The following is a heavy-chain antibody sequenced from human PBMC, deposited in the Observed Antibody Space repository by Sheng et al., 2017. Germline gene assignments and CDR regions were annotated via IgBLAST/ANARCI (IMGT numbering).Heavy chain of an antibody. Sequence: QVQLVESGGDVVQPGRSLRLSCAASGFNFRDYAMHWVRQVPGKGLEWVAIIWHDGSNKFYADSVKGRFTISRDNSKNTLYLQMNSLSEDTGVYYCARAGIQLSIDY. D-gene: IGHD1-1*01. CDR2: IWHDGSNK. V-gene: IGHV3-33*01. CDR1: GFNFRDYA. CDR3: ARAGIQLSIDY. J-gene: IGHJ4*01.